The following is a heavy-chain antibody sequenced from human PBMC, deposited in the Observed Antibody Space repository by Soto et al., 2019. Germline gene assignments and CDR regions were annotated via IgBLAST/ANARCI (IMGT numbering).Heavy chain of an antibody. CDR1: GDTFTKYA. J-gene: IGHJ5*01. V-gene: IGHV1-69*06. D-gene: IGHD2-15*01. CDR2: IIPFYGTA. CDR3: ARDLGGCSAGSCRYNWLDS. Sequence: QVQLVQSGAEVKKPGSSVKVSCKASGDTFTKYAISWVRQAPGQGLEWMGGIIPFYGTAHYAEKFQDRVTIIADTSTRTADMELSSLRPEDPAVYYCARDLGGCSAGSCRYNWLDSWGQGTLVTVSS.